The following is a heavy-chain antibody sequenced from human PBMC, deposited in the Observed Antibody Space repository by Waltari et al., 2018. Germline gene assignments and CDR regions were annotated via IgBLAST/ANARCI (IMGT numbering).Heavy chain of an antibody. J-gene: IGHJ4*02. CDR2: ISANEKT. CDR3: AKNVGAGYGSRAYALDY. CDR1: GFAINEYA. D-gene: IGHD3-16*01. Sequence: EEQLLESGGGLVQPGGSLRLSCEASGFAINEYAMTWVRQAPGNGREWVATISANEKTYYADSVTGRFTISSDNSKNTVYLQLSGLRADDTALYYCAKNVGAGYGSRAYALDYWGLGTPVTVSS. V-gene: IGHV3-23*01.